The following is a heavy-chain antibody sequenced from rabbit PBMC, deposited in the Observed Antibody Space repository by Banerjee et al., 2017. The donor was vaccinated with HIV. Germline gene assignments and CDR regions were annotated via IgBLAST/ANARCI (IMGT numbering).Heavy chain of an antibody. CDR1: GIDFSTYG. CDR2: IWTGSGTI. V-gene: IGHV1S45*01. D-gene: IGHD7-1*01. CDR3: AREGYGDGTGDYDL. Sequence: ELVESGGGLVTLGGSLKLSCKASGIDFSTYGISWVRQAPGKGLEWIACIWTGSGTIYYASWAKGRFTISKTSSTTVTLQMTSLTAADTATYFCAREGYGDGTGDYDLWGPGTLVTVS. J-gene: IGHJ6*01.